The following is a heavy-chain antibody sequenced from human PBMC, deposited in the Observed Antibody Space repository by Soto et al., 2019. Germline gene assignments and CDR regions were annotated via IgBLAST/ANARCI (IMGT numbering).Heavy chain of an antibody. CDR2: ISAYNGNT. J-gene: IGHJ4*02. Sequence: QVQLVQSGAEMKKPGASVKVSCKASGYTFPSYGISWVRQAPGQGLEWMGWISAYNGNTHFAQKFPGSVTMPTDPTTNTAYMDLRSRRSDDTAFYYWARTPAGGSSPLWGPGTLVTVSS. CDR3: ARTPAGGSSPL. CDR1: GYTFPSYG. D-gene: IGHD1-26*01. V-gene: IGHV1-18*01.